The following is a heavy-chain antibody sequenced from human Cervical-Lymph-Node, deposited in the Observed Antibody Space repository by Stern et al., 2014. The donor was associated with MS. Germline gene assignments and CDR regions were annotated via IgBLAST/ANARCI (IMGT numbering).Heavy chain of an antibody. V-gene: IGHV1-46*01. Sequence: QVQLMQSGAEVKKPGASVKVSCKASGYTFINYYMHWVRQAPGHGLEWMGIINTLGGRTDYTQKFQGRLTMTRDTSTTTVSMELSGLRPEDTAVYYCAREYVEASGVGYLYYGLDVWGQGTTVIVSS. J-gene: IGHJ6*02. CDR2: INTLGGRT. CDR1: GYTFINYY. CDR3: AREYVEASGVGYLYYGLDV. D-gene: IGHD2-21*02.